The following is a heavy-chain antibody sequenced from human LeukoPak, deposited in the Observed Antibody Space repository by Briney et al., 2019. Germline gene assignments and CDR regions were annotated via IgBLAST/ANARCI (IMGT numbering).Heavy chain of an antibody. V-gene: IGHV3-7*01. CDR1: GFTFSSYW. J-gene: IGHJ4*02. CDR2: IKQDGSEK. D-gene: IGHD5-24*01. CDR3: ARAGSVGWLQFVSHFDY. Sequence: GGSLRLSCAASGFTFSSYWMSWVRQAPGKGLEWVANIKQDGSEKYYVDSVKGRFTISRDNAKNSLYLQMNSLRAEDTAVYYCARAGSVGWLQFVSHFDYWGQGTLVTVSS.